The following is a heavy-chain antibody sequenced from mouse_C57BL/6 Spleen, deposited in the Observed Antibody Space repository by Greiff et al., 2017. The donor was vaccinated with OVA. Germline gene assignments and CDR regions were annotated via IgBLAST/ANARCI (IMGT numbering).Heavy chain of an antibody. Sequence: VQVVESGPGLVQPSQSLSITCTVSGFSLTSYGVHWVRQSPGKGLEWLGVIWSGGSTDYNAAFISRLSISKDNSKSQVFFKMNSLQADDTAIYYCARNSGAKTYYAMDYWGQGTSVTVSS. CDR3: ARNSGAKTYYAMDY. J-gene: IGHJ4*01. CDR1: GFSLTSYG. V-gene: IGHV2-2*01. D-gene: IGHD1-1*01. CDR2: IWSGGST.